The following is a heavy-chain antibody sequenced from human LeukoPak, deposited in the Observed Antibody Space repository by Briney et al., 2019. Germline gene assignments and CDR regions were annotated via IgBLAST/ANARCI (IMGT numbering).Heavy chain of an antibody. Sequence: ASVKVSCKASGYTFTSYDINWVRQATGQGLEWMGWMNPNSGNTGYAQKFQGRVTITRNTSISTAYMELSSLRSEDTAVYYCARGYRRVDIVVVPAAISTPDRDAFDIWGQGTMVTVSS. CDR3: ARGYRRVDIVVVPAAISTPDRDAFDI. J-gene: IGHJ3*02. V-gene: IGHV1-8*01. D-gene: IGHD2-2*02. CDR1: GYTFTSYD. CDR2: MNPNSGNT.